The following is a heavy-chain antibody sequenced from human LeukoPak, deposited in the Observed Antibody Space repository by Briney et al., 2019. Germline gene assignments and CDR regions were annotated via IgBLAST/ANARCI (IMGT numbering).Heavy chain of an antibody. Sequence: TGGSLRLSCAASGFTFSSYAMSWVRQAPGKGLEWVSAISGSGGSAYYADSVKGRFTISRDNSKNTLYLQMNSLRAEDTAVYYFAKAWTYYYDSRLDYWGQGTLVTVSS. J-gene: IGHJ4*02. V-gene: IGHV3-23*01. CDR3: AKAWTYYYDSRLDY. D-gene: IGHD3-22*01. CDR2: ISGSGGSA. CDR1: GFTFSSYA.